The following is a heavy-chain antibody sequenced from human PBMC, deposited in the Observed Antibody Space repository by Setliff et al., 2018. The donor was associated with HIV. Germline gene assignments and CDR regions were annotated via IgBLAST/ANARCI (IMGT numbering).Heavy chain of an antibody. CDR2: IYTSGTT. V-gene: IGHV4-4*07. D-gene: IGHD1-26*01. CDR1: GGSISSHY. J-gene: IGHJ6*03. Sequence: SETLSLTCTVSGGSISSHYWSWIRQPAGKGLEWIGHIYTSGTTDYNPSLKSRVTISVDTSKNQFSLKLTSVTAADTAVYYCARRRPPPSGLYSAYYMDVWGTGTTVTVSS. CDR3: ARRRPPPSGLYSAYYMDV.